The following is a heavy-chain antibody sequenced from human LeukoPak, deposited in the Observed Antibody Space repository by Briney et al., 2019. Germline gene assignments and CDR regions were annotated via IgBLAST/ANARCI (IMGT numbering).Heavy chain of an antibody. V-gene: IGHV4-39*01. CDR1: GGSISSSSAY. D-gene: IGHD5-18*01. J-gene: IGHJ4*02. CDR3: VSPRGFSYGYFDY. CDR2: IYYSKNT. Sequence: AETLSLTCTVSGGSISSSSAYWGWIRQPPGKGLEWIGSIYYSKNTYYNPSLKSRVTISADTSKNQFSLTLGSVSATDTAVYYCVSPRGFSYGYFDYWGQGTLVTVSS.